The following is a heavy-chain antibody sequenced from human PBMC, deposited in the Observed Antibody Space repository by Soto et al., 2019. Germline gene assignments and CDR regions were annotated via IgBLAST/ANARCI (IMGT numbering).Heavy chain of an antibody. Sequence: GGSLRLSCAASVFTFSSYSMNWVRQAPGKVLEGVSYISSSSSTIYYADSVKCRFTISRDNAKNSLYLQMNSLRDEDTAVYYCASDLIVATPPPYYYYYGMDVWGQGTSVTVSS. CDR1: VFTFSSYS. CDR2: ISSSSSTI. CDR3: ASDLIVATPPPYYYYYGMDV. J-gene: IGHJ6*02. D-gene: IGHD5-12*01. V-gene: IGHV3-48*02.